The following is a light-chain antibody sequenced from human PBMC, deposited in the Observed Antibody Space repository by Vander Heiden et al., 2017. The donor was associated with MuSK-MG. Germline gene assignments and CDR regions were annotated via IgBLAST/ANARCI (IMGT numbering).Light chain of an antibody. CDR2: YDD. V-gene: IGLV1-36*01. Sequence: QSVLTQPPSVSEAPGQRVTISCSGSSSNIGKNAVNWYQHLPGRAPKVLVYYDDLVPSGVSSRFSASKSGTSASLAISGLQSEDEAEYYCATWDSRLNGYVFGSGTTSPS. CDR3: ATWDSRLNGYV. J-gene: IGLJ1*01. CDR1: SSNIGKNA.